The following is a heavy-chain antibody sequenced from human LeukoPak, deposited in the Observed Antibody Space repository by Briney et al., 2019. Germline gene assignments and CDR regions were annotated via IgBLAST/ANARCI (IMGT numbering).Heavy chain of an antibody. CDR2: ISSSSSYI. V-gene: IGHV3-21*01. CDR1: GFTFSSYS. Sequence: GGSLRLSCAASGFTFSSYSMNWVRQAPGKGLEWVSSISSSSSYIYYADSVKGRFTISRDNSKNTLYLQMNSLRAEDTAVYYCARMYDSSGYYSYWGQGTLVTVSS. J-gene: IGHJ4*02. D-gene: IGHD3-22*01. CDR3: ARMYDSSGYYSY.